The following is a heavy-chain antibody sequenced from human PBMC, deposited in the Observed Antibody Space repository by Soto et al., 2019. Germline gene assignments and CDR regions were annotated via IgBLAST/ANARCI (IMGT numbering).Heavy chain of an antibody. V-gene: IGHV3-30-3*01. CDR2: ISYDGNKM. J-gene: IGHJ4*02. Sequence: ESGGGVVQPGKSLRLSCAASGFSFSTYALHWVRKAPGKGLEWVAVISYDGNKMFYADSVKGRFTISRDNSKNTVSLQMDSLRTEDTAMYYCARGGDFYDTTGYHYYEYWGQGTLVTVSS. D-gene: IGHD3-22*01. CDR1: GFSFSTYA. CDR3: ARGGDFYDTTGYHYYEY.